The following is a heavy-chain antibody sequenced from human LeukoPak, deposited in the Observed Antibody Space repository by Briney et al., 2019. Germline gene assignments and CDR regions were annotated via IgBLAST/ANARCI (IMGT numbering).Heavy chain of an antibody. J-gene: IGHJ5*02. Sequence: TSETLSLTCTVSGGSISSSNHYWGWIRQPPGEGLEWIGSIFYNGSASYNPSLKSRVTISVDTSKNQFSLKLSSVTAADTAVFYCAREWIVGMTPITNYFDPWGQGTLVTVSS. D-gene: IGHD2-21*02. CDR1: GGSISSSNHY. CDR2: IFYNGSA. CDR3: AREWIVGMTPITNYFDP. V-gene: IGHV4-39*07.